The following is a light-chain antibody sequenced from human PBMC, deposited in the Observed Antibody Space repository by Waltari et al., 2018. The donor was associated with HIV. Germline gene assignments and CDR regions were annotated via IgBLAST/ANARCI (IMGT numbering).Light chain of an antibody. CDR2: RSN. CDR3: ASWDDSLSGWV. Sequence: QSVLTQPPSASGTPGQTVTISCSGSSSNIGGNYVYWYQSLPGTAPKLLIYRSNQRPSGVPDRVSGPKSGSSASRASSGLRSEDEADYYWASWDDSLSGWVFGGGTKVT. J-gene: IGLJ3*02. CDR1: SSNIGGNY. V-gene: IGLV1-47*01.